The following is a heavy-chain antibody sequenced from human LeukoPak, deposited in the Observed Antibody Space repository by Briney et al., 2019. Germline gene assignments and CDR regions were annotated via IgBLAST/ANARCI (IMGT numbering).Heavy chain of an antibody. V-gene: IGHV3-23*01. CDR3: AKCADSRDYYYGMDV. CDR1: GFTFSSYA. Sequence: PGGSLGLSCAASGFTFSSYAMSWVRQAPGKGLEWVSAISGSGGSTYYADSVKGRFTISRDNSKNTLYLQMSSLRAEDTAVYYCAKCADSRDYYYGMDVWGQGTTVTVSS. J-gene: IGHJ6*02. CDR2: ISGSGGST. D-gene: IGHD3-22*01.